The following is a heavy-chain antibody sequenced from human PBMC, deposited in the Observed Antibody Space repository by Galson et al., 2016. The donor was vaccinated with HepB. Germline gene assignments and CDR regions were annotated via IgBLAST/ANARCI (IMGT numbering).Heavy chain of an antibody. CDR1: GFTFSTYA. J-gene: IGHJ4*02. D-gene: IGHD5-12*01. Sequence: SLRLSCAASGFTFSTYAMSWVRQAPGKGLEWVSAISHSSISTFYADSVKGRFTISRDNSKNTLSLHRNSLRAEDTAVYYCAKDWLARGRIPYFFDYWGQGTLVTVSS. CDR3: AKDWLARGRIPYFFDY. V-gene: IGHV3-23*01. CDR2: ISHSSIST.